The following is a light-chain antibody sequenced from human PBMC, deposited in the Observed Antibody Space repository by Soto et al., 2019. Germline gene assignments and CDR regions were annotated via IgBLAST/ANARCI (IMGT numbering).Light chain of an antibody. J-gene: IGLJ2*01. CDR2: EVT. V-gene: IGLV2-14*01. CDR1: SSDIGTYDY. Sequence: QSAPTQPASVSGSPGQSITISCTGTSSDIGTYDYVSWYQHHPGKAPKLMIYEVTNRPSGVSDRFSGSKSGKTASLTISGLQAEDEADYYCSSYTTTTTPVVFGGGTKLTVL. CDR3: SSYTTTTTPVV.